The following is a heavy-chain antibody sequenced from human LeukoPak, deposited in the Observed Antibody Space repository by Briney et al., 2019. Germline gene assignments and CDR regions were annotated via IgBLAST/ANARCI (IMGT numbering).Heavy chain of an antibody. J-gene: IGHJ3*02. CDR1: GFTFSSYA. Sequence: PGGSLRLSCAASGFTFSSYAMTWVRRAPGKGLEWVSAISSSGGSTFYADSVKGRFTISRDSSNNTLCLQMNGLRAEDTARYYCAKGRSFSTSDAFDIWGQGTMVTVSS. CDR3: AKGRSFSTSDAFDI. D-gene: IGHD2-2*01. CDR2: ISSSGGST. V-gene: IGHV3-23*01.